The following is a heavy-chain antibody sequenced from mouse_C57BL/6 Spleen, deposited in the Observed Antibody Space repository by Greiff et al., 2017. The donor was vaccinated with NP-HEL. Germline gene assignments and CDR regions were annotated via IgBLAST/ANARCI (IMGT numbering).Heavy chain of an antibody. CDR1: GYTFTSYW. CDR3: ARRDYDYDVDY. CDR2: IHPNSGST. V-gene: IGHV1-64*01. Sequence: QVQLQQPGAELVKPGASVKLSCKASGYTFTSYWMHWVKQRPGQGLEWIGMIHPNSGSTNYNEKFKSKATLTVDKSSSTAYMQLSSLTSEDSAVYDCARRDYDYDVDYWGQGTTLTVSS. D-gene: IGHD2-4*01. J-gene: IGHJ2*01.